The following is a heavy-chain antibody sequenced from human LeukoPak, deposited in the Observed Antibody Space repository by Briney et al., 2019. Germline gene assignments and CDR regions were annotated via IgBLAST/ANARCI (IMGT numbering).Heavy chain of an antibody. CDR3: AKDRYSYAFEYFES. J-gene: IGHJ4*02. CDR2: ISNDESKK. D-gene: IGHD3-16*01. CDR1: GFTFSSYG. V-gene: IGHV3-30*18. Sequence: GGSLRLSCAASGFTFSSYGMHWVRQAPGKGLEWVAVISNDESKKYYADSVKGRFTISRDNSKNTLSLQVSSLRAEDTAVYYCAKDRYSYAFEYFESWGQGTLVTVSS.